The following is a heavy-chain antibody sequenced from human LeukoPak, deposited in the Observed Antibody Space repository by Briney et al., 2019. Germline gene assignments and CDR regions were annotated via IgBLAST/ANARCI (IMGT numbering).Heavy chain of an antibody. CDR1: GFTFSSYW. Sequence: PGGSLRLSCAASGFTFSSYWMSWVRQAPGKGLEWVGRLKSKTDGGTTDYAAPVKGRFTISRDDSKNTLYLQMNSLKTEDTAVYYCTNLYLDYWGQGTLVTVSS. CDR2: LKSKTDGGTT. CDR3: TNLYLDY. V-gene: IGHV3-15*01. J-gene: IGHJ4*02.